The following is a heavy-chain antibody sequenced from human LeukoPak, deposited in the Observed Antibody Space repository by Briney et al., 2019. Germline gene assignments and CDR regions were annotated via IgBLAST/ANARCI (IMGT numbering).Heavy chain of an antibody. Sequence: APVKVSCKASGYTFTDYFIHWVRQAPGQGPEWMGRMNGNSGVTMYAQTLQDRVTMTRDTSISTAYTELSRLTSDDTAVYYCARDLSSTSNWEFDYWGQGTLVTVSS. J-gene: IGHJ4*02. CDR2: MNGNSGVT. V-gene: IGHV1-2*06. D-gene: IGHD7-27*01. CDR3: ARDLSSTSNWEFDY. CDR1: GYTFTDYF.